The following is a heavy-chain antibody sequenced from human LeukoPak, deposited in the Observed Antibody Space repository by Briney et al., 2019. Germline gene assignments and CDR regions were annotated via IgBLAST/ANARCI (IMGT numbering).Heavy chain of an antibody. D-gene: IGHD2-15*01. Sequence: GGSLTLSCAASGFTFSSYEMNWVRQAPGKGLEWVSYISRSGSTIYYADSVKGRFTISRDNAKNSLYLQMNSLRAEDTAVYYCARDQDFGYWGQGTVDTVSS. V-gene: IGHV3-48*03. CDR3: ARDQDFGY. CDR2: ISRSGSTI. CDR1: GFTFSSYE. J-gene: IGHJ4*02.